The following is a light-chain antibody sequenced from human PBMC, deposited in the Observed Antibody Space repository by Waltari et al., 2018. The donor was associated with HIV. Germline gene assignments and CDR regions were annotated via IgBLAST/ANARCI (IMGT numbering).Light chain of an antibody. J-gene: IGLJ1*01. Sequence: QSALTQPASVSGSPGQSITISCTGTSSDVGGYNYVSWYQQHPGKAPNLMISECSNRPSGFTNRFSGSKSGNTASLTISGLQVEDEADYYCSSYTSSSTLYGFGTGTKVTVL. CDR3: SSYTSSSTLYG. V-gene: IGLV2-14*01. CDR2: ECS. CDR1: SSDVGGYNY.